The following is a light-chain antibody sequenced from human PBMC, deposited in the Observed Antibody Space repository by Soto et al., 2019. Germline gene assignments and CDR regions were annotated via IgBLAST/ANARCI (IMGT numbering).Light chain of an antibody. CDR3: SSYTSSSTLLYV. CDR2: DVS. V-gene: IGLV2-14*01. Sequence: QSALTQPASVSGSPGQSITISSTGTSSDVGGYNYVSWYQQHPGKAPKLMIYDVSNRPSGVPNRFSGSKSGNTASLTISGLQAEDEADYYCSSYTSSSTLLYVFGTGTKVTVL. CDR1: SSDVGGYNY. J-gene: IGLJ1*01.